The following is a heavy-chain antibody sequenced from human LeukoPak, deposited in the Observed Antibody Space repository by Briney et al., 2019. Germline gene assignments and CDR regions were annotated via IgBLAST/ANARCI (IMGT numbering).Heavy chain of an antibody. CDR2: IKEDGTTI. J-gene: IGHJ5*02. D-gene: IGHD3-16*01. CDR1: GCTFRNYW. Sequence: GGSLRLSCTASGCTFRNYWMGWVRQAPGKGLEWVANIKEDGTTIYYVDSVKGRFTISRDNAKNSLYLQMNSVRDEDTAVYYCARVVDYGWFDPWGQGTLVAVSS. CDR3: ARVVDYGWFDP. V-gene: IGHV3-7*01.